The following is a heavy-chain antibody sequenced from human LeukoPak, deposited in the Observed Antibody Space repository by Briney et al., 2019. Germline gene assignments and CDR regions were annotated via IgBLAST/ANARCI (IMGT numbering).Heavy chain of an antibody. Sequence: GESLKISCKGSGYSFTNYWISWVRQMPGKGLEWMGRIDPTDSYTNYSPSFQGRVTISADKSISTAYLHWSSLKASDTAMYYCARHLRWFDPWGRGTLVTVSS. CDR1: GYSFTNYW. D-gene: IGHD3-10*01. V-gene: IGHV5-10-1*01. CDR2: IDPTDSYT. J-gene: IGHJ5*02. CDR3: ARHLRWFDP.